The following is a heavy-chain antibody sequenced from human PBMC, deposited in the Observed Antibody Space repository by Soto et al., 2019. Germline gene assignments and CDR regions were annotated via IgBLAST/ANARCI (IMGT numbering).Heavy chain of an antibody. V-gene: IGHV3-23*01. CDR3: AKSRVFIGIIFTLLDS. CDR2: ISKNADGA. J-gene: IGHJ4*02. Sequence: EVQLLESGGGLVQPGGSLTLSCATSGFTFSSDAMVWVRQAAGKGLEWVASISKNADGAYYADSVKGRFTISIGNSENTLYLHMNGLRADDTSLYFCAKSRVFIGIIFTLLDSWGQGTQVTVSS. CDR1: GFTFSSDA. D-gene: IGHD2-15*01.